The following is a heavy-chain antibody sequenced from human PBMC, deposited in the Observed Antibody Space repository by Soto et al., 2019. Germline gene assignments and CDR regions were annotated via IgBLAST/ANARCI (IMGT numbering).Heavy chain of an antibody. CDR1: GFTFCSFG. V-gene: IGHV3-23*01. CDR3: AKRWSGGFWYFDL. Sequence: GSLRLSFAASGFTFCSFGMSWVRQAPGKGLEWVSAISGSGGSTYYADSVKGRFTISRDNSKNTLYLQMNSLRAEDTAVYYCAKRWSGGFWYFDLWGRGTLVTVSS. CDR2: ISGSGGST. J-gene: IGHJ2*01. D-gene: IGHD3-3*01.